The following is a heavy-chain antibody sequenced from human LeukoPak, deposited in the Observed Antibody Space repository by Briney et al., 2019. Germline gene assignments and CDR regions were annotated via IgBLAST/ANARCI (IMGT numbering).Heavy chain of an antibody. V-gene: IGHV3-23*01. CDR1: GFTFSSYA. CDR2: ISGSGGST. D-gene: IGHD5-12*01. CDR3: AKAVGYDPRYYFDY. J-gene: IGHJ4*02. Sequence: GGSLRLSCAASGFTFSSYAMSWVRQAPGKGLEWVSAISGSGGSTYYADSVKGRFTISRDNSKNTLYLQVNSLRAEDTAVYYCAKAVGYDPRYYFDYWGQGTLVTVSS.